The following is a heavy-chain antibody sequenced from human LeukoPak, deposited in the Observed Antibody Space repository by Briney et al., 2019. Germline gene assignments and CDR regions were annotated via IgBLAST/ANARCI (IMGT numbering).Heavy chain of an antibody. CDR3: ANGYNYGLDY. J-gene: IGHJ4*02. Sequence: GGSLRLSCAASRFTLTNVWMSWVRQAPGKGLEWVGRIKSKTDGGTIDYAAPVKGRFTISRDDSKNMLYLQMNSLRAEDTAVYYCANGYNYGLDYWGQGTLVTVSS. D-gene: IGHD5-18*01. CDR1: RFTLTNVW. CDR2: IKSKTDGGTI. V-gene: IGHV3-15*01.